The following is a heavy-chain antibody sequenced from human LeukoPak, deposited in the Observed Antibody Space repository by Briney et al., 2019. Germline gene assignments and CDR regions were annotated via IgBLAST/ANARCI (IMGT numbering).Heavy chain of an antibody. J-gene: IGHJ4*02. V-gene: IGHV3-23*01. CDR3: ARVIRAAPGKGYFDY. Sequence: GGSLRLSCATSGFIFSTYALSWVRQAPGKGLEWASSISGSGGSTYRADSVKGRFTISRDSSKNTLYLQMNSLRAEDTAIYYCARVIRAAPGKGYFDYWGQGTLVTVSS. D-gene: IGHD6-13*01. CDR2: ISGSGGST. CDR1: GFIFSTYA.